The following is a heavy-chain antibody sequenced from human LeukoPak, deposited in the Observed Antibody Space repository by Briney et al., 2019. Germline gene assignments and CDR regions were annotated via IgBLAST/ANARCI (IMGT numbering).Heavy chain of an antibody. Sequence: RASVKVSCKASGYTFTGYYMHWVRQAPGQGLEWMGWINPNSGGTNYAQKFQGRVTMTRDTSISTAYMELSRLRSDDTAVYYCARDLSHIVVVPEYFQHWGQGTLVTVSS. CDR1: GYTFTGYY. CDR2: INPNSGGT. J-gene: IGHJ1*01. CDR3: ARDLSHIVVVPEYFQH. D-gene: IGHD2-2*01. V-gene: IGHV1-2*02.